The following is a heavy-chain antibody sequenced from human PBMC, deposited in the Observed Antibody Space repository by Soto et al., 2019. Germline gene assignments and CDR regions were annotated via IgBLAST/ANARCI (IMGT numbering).Heavy chain of an antibody. D-gene: IGHD5-18*01. V-gene: IGHV3-23*01. CDR1: GFTFSSYA. CDR2: ISGSGDST. J-gene: IGHJ4*02. CDR3: ARLPYSYVSLYFFDF. Sequence: GGSLRLSCAASGFTFSSYAMSWVRQAPGKGLEWVSGISGSGDSTYNADSLKGRFSISRDNSKTTLFLEMNTLRAEDTAVYYCARLPYSYVSLYFFDFWGQGTLVTVSS.